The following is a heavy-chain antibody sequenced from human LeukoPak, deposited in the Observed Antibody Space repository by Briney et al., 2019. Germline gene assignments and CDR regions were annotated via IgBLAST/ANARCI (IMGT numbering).Heavy chain of an antibody. CDR3: AREGSEPGYYYYMDV. CDR2: INTNTGNP. CDR1: GYTFTGYA. Sequence: ASVKVSCKASGYTFTGYAMNWVRQAPGQGLEWMGWINTNTGNPTYAQGFTGRFVFSLDTSVSTAYLQISSLKAEDTAVYYCAREGSEPGYYYYMDVWGKGTTVTISS. V-gene: IGHV7-4-1*02. J-gene: IGHJ6*03.